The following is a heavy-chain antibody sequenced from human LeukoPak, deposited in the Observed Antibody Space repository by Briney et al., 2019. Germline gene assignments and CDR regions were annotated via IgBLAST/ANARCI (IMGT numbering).Heavy chain of an antibody. J-gene: IGHJ4*02. CDR2: IYSGGST. D-gene: IGHD6-19*01. CDR1: GFTVSSNY. V-gene: IGHV3-66*01. Sequence: GGSLRLSCAASGFTVSSNYMSWVRQAPGKGLEWVSVIYSGGSTYYADSVKGRFTISRDNSKNTLYLQMSSLRAEDTAVYYCARAVGGWYFYFDYWGQGTLVTVSS. CDR3: ARAVGGWYFYFDY.